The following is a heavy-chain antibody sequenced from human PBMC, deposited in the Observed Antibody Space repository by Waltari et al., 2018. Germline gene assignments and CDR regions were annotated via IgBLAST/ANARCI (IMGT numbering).Heavy chain of an antibody. CDR1: GYTFTAYY. D-gene: IGHD5-12*01. CDR2: SNPSRGGT. CDR3: ARGFPVATIPPDY. V-gene: IGHV1-2*02. J-gene: IGHJ4*02. Sequence: QVQLVQSGAEVKTPGASVKVSCKASGYTFTAYYMHWVRQAPGQGLVWMRWSNPSRGGTNDAQKVQGRVTMTRDTSISTAYMELSRLRSDDTAVYYCARGFPVATIPPDYWGQGTLVTVSS.